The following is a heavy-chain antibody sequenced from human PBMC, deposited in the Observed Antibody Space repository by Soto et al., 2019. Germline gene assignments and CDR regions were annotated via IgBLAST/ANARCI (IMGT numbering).Heavy chain of an antibody. CDR2: IYYSGST. CDR1: GGSISSYY. Sequence: QVQLQESGPGLVKPSETLSLTCTVSGGSISSYYWSWIRQPPGKGLEWIGYIYYSGSTNYTPSLKSRVTISVDTSKNQFSLKLSSVTAADTAVYYCARRYCSGGSCYSGFRNNWFDPWGQGTLVTVSS. CDR3: ARRYCSGGSCYSGFRNNWFDP. V-gene: IGHV4-59*01. D-gene: IGHD2-15*01. J-gene: IGHJ5*02.